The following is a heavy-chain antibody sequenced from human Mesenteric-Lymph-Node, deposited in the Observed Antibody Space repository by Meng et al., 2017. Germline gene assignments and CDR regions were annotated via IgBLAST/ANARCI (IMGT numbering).Heavy chain of an antibody. CDR1: GGSMSSGNYY. V-gene: IGHV4-30-4*01. J-gene: IGHJ4*02. CDR3: ASFDHIPRRNYFDY. Sequence: QVELQESGPGLVEPSQTLSLTCTVSGGSMSSGNYYWSWIRQPPGKGLEWIRYIHHSGSAYYNPSLKSRVSISVDTSKNQFSLNLNSMTAADTAVYYCASFDHIPRRNYFDYWGQGTLVTVSS. D-gene: IGHD2-21*01. CDR2: IHHSGSA.